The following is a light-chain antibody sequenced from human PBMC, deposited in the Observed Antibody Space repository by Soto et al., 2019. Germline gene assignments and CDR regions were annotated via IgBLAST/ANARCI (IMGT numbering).Light chain of an antibody. CDR3: ATWDDSLNDYV. CDR1: SSKIGSNT. V-gene: IGLV1-44*01. CDR2: SSN. J-gene: IGLJ1*01. Sequence: QSVLTQPPSASGTPGQRVTISCSGGSSKIGSNTVNWYQQLPGTAPTLLIYSSNQRPSGVPDRFSGSKSGTSASLAISGLQSEDEADYYCATWDDSLNDYVFGTGTKLTVL.